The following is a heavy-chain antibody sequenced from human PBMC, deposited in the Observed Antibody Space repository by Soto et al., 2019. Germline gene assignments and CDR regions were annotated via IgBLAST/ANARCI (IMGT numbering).Heavy chain of an antibody. CDR1: SGSISSYY. V-gene: IGHV4-59*01. CDR2: IYYSGST. D-gene: IGHD2-15*01. Sequence: CETLSLTCTVSSGSISSYYWSWIRQPPGKGLEWIGYIYYSGSTNYNPSLNIRVTRSVDTSKNRFSLKLSSVTAADTAVYYCARVPFYCSGGSCYSGDYYYYGMDVWGQGTTVTVSS. CDR3: ARVPFYCSGGSCYSGDYYYYGMDV. J-gene: IGHJ6*02.